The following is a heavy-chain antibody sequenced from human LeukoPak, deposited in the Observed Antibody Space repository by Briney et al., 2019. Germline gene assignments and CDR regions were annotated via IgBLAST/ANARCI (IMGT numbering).Heavy chain of an antibody. D-gene: IGHD3-16*01. V-gene: IGHV3-7*01. CDR1: GFTFSSYG. CDR2: IKQDGSEK. CDR3: ARDTSVTFDY. J-gene: IGHJ4*02. Sequence: GGSLRLSCAASGFTFSSYGMHWVRQAPGKGLEWVANIKQDGSEKYYVDSVKGRFTISRDSAKNSLYLQMNSLRAEDTAVYYCARDTSVTFDYWGQGTLVTVSS.